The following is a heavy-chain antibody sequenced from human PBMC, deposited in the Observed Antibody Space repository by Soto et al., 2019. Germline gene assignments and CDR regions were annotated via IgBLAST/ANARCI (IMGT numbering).Heavy chain of an antibody. Sequence: GGSLSLSCAASGFTFSSYAMSWVRQAPGKGLEWVSAISGSGGSTYYADSVKGRFTISRDNSKNTLYLQMNSLRAEDTAVYYCAKANTHYYGSGSYCPFDYWGQGTLVTVSS. CDR2: ISGSGGST. D-gene: IGHD3-10*01. CDR3: AKANTHYYGSGSYCPFDY. V-gene: IGHV3-23*01. J-gene: IGHJ4*02. CDR1: GFTFSSYA.